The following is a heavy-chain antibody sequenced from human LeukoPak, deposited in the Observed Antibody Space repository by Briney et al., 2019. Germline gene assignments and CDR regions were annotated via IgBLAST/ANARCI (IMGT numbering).Heavy chain of an antibody. CDR3: ASDGAYAMAV. V-gene: IGHV3-74*01. CDR2: ANNDASRT. J-gene: IGHJ6*02. D-gene: IGHD1-26*01. Sequence: GGSLRLSCAASGSAFSRTWIHWVRQAPGKGLVWVSHANNDASRTTYADSVRGRFTISRDNAKNPVSLQMNSLRAEDTGVYYCASDGAYAMAVWGQGTTVTVSS. CDR1: GSAFSRTW.